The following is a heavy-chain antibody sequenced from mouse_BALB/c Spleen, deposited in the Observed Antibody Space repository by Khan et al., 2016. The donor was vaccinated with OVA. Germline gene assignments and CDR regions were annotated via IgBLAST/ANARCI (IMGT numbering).Heavy chain of an antibody. J-gene: IGHJ3*01. CDR1: GYTFTSYW. CDR3: ANHGSSSAWLTY. Sequence: VQLKQSGAELAKPVASVKMSCKASGYTFTSYWMHWVKQRPGQGLEWIGYINPSTGYTEYNQRFKDKATLTADKSSSTAYMQLSSLTSEESAVYYCANHGSSSAWLTYWGQGTLVTVSA. D-gene: IGHD1-1*01. V-gene: IGHV1-7*01. CDR2: INPSTGYT.